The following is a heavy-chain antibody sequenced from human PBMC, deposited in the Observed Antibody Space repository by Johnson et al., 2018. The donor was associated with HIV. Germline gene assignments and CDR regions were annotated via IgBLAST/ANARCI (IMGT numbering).Heavy chain of an antibody. Sequence: QVQLVESGGGVVQPGRSLRLSCAASGFTCSSYAMHWVRQAPGKGLEWVAVISYDGSNKYYADSVKGRFTISRDNSNNTLYLQMNSLKAEDTAVYYCARYCGGGCYPHYDALDLWGQGTMVTVSS. D-gene: IGHD2-21*01. J-gene: IGHJ3*01. CDR3: ARYCGGGCYPHYDALDL. V-gene: IGHV3-30*04. CDR2: ISYDGSNK. CDR1: GFTCSSYA.